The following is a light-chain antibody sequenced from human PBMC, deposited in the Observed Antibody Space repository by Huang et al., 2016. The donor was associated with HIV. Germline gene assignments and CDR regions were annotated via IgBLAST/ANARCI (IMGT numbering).Light chain of an antibody. CDR1: QSVSSY. V-gene: IGKV3-11*01. J-gene: IGKJ1*01. Sequence: EIVLTQSPATLSLSPGERAPLSCRASQSVSSYLAWYQQKPGQAPRLLNYDASNRATGIPARFSGSGSGTDFTLTISSLEPEDFAVYYCQQRSNWPPTFGQGTKVEIK. CDR3: QQRSNWPPT. CDR2: DAS.